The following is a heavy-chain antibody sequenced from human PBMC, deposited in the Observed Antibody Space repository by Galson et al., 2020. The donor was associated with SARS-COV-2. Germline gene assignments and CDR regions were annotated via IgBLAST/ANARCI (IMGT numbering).Heavy chain of an antibody. Sequence: GGSLRLSCAASGFTFSSYGMHWVRQAPGKGLEWVAVIWYDGSNKYYADSVKGRFTISRDNSKNTLYLQMNSLRAEDTAVYYCAKDFSGYRLDYYFDYWGQGTLVTVSS. CDR3: AKDFSGYRLDYYFDY. V-gene: IGHV3-33*06. J-gene: IGHJ4*02. CDR1: GFTFSSYG. D-gene: IGHD6-13*01. CDR2: IWYDGSNK.